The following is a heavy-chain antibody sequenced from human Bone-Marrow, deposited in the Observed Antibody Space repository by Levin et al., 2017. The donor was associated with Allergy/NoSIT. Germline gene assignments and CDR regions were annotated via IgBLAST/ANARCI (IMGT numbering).Heavy chain of an antibody. CDR3: AKDGVAAIPDD. CDR1: GYTFTNYG. CDR2: ITPYNDNT. Sequence: PGESLKISCKASGYTFTNYGINWVRQAPGQGLEWLGWITPYNDNTHYAQKFQGRVTMTTDTSTSTVFMELRSLTTDDTAMYFCAKDGVAAIPDDWGQGTLVTVSS. D-gene: IGHD2-21*02. V-gene: IGHV1-18*01. J-gene: IGHJ4*02.